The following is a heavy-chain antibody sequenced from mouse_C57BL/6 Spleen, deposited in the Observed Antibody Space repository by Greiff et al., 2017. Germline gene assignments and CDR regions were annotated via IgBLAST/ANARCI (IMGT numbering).Heavy chain of an antibody. CDR1: GYTFTDYN. Sequence: VQLQQSGPELVKPGASVKMSCKASGYTFTDYNMHWVKQSHGKSLEWIGYINPNNGGTSYNQKFKGKATLTVNKSSSTAYMELRSLTSEDSAVYYCARHYYGSSYYAMDYWGQGTSVTVSS. D-gene: IGHD1-1*01. J-gene: IGHJ4*01. V-gene: IGHV1-22*01. CDR3: ARHYYGSSYYAMDY. CDR2: INPNNGGT.